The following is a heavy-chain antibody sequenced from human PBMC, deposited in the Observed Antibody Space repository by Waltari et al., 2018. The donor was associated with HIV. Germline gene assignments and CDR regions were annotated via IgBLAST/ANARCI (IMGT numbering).Heavy chain of an antibody. CDR3: ARGGITMVRGVINRWFDP. J-gene: IGHJ5*02. CDR2: INHSGST. D-gene: IGHD3-10*01. V-gene: IGHV4-34*01. CDR1: GGSFSGYY. Sequence: QVQLQQWGAGLLKPSETLSLTCAVYGGSFSGYYWSWIRQPPGKGLEWIGEINHSGSTNYNTSLKSRVTRSVDTSKNQFSLKLSSVTAADTAVYYCARGGITMVRGVINRWFDPWGQGTLVTVSS.